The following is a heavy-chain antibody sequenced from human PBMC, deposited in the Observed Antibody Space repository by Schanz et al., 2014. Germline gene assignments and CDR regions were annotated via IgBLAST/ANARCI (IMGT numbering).Heavy chain of an antibody. V-gene: IGHV3-9*01. Sequence: EVNLVESGGGLVQPGTSLRLSCAASGFTFDDYAMHWVRQVPGKGLEWVSGISWESVNIDYGDSVKGRFTISRDNAKNSLYLEMNSLRHDDTAFYYCARAPGANASPYYFDYWGQGSLVTVSS. J-gene: IGHJ4*02. CDR3: ARAPGANASPYYFDY. CDR2: ISWESVNI. D-gene: IGHD2-8*01. CDR1: GFTFDDYA.